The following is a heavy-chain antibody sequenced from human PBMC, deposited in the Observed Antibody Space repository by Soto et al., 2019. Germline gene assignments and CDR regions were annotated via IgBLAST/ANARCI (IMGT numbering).Heavy chain of an antibody. CDR2: ISAYNGNT. CDR1: GYTFTSYG. J-gene: IGHJ6*03. D-gene: IGHD2-2*01. CDR3: ARRIPPIGYCSSTSCYEYYYYMDV. V-gene: IGHV1-18*01. Sequence: QVQLVQSGAEVKKPGASVKVSCKASGYTFTSYGISWVRQAPGQGLEWMGWISAYNGNTNYAQKLQGRVTMTTDTSTSTAYMELRSLRSDDTAVYYCARRIPPIGYCSSTSCYEYYYYMDVWGKGTTVTVSS.